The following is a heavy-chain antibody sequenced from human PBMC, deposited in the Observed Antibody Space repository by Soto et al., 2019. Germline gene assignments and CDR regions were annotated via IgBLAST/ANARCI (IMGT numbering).Heavy chain of an antibody. D-gene: IGHD2-15*01. CDR3: AKDRRKVVVAAPFDY. CDR1: GYTLTRYS. J-gene: IGHJ4*02. Sequence: ASVKVSSKASGYTLTRYSIHWVRQAPGQRLEWMGWINAGNGNTKFSQKFQGRVTITRDTSASTAYMELRGLRSEDTAVYYCAKDRRKVVVAAPFDYWGQGTLVTVSS. CDR2: INAGNGNT. V-gene: IGHV1-3*01.